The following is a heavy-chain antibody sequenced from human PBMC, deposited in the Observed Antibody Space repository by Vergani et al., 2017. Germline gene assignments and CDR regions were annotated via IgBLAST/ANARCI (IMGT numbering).Heavy chain of an antibody. V-gene: IGHV3-7*01. D-gene: IGHD2-2*01. CDR1: GFTFSSYW. CDR2: IKQDGSEK. CDR3: ARVYWRIVVVPAAANY. Sequence: EVQLVESGGGLVQPGGSLRLSCAASGFTFSSYWMSWVRQAPGKGLEWVANIKQDGSEKYYVDSVKGRFTISRDNAKNSLYLQMNSLRAEDTAVYYCARVYWRIVVVPAAANYWGQGTLVTVSS. J-gene: IGHJ4*02.